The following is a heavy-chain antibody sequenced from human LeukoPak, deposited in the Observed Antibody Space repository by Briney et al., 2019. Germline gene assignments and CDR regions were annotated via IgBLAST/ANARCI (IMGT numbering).Heavy chain of an antibody. V-gene: IGHV4-61*01. CDR1: GYSISSGYY. D-gene: IGHD4-23*01. Sequence: SETLSLTCTVSGYSISSGYYWGWIRQPPGKGLEWIGYIYYSGSTNYNPSLKSRVTISVDTSKNQFSLKLSSVTAADTAVYYCAREVAVTPNSYYYYYYMDVWGKGTTVTVSS. J-gene: IGHJ6*03. CDR2: IYYSGST. CDR3: AREVAVTPNSYYYYYYMDV.